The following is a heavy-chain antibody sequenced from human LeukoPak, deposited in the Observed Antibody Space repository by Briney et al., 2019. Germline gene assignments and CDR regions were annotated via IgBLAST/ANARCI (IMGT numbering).Heavy chain of an antibody. CDR3: SRDRHCIGSTCYGL. CDR1: GFTFSTYN. V-gene: IGHV3-48*01. J-gene: IGHJ4*02. D-gene: IGHD2-2*01. Sequence: GGSLRLSCAASGFTFSTYNMNWVRQTPGKGLEWVSYFRSSDSAIYYADSVKGRFTISRDNAKNSLYLQMNSLRAEDTAVYYCSRDRHCIGSTCYGLWGQGTRVTVSS. CDR2: FRSSDSAI.